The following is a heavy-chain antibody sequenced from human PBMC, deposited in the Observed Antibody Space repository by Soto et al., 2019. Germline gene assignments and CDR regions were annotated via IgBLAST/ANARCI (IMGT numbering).Heavy chain of an antibody. D-gene: IGHD2-15*01. CDR1: GGSFSGYY. J-gene: IGHJ4*02. CDR2: INHSGST. V-gene: IGHV4-34*01. Sequence: SETLSLTCAVYGGSFSGYYWSWIRQPPGKGLEWIGEINHSGSTNYNPYLKSRVTISVDTSKNQFSLKLSYVTAADTAVYYCARGRVEPGYCSGGSCYFDAPNFDYWGQGTLVTVSS. CDR3: ARGRVEPGYCSGGSCYFDAPNFDY.